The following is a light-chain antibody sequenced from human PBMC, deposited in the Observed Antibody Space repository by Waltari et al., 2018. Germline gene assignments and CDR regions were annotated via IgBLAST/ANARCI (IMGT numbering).Light chain of an antibody. J-gene: IGKJ5*01. CDR3: QQYGST. V-gene: IGKV3-20*01. Sequence: EIVLTQSPGSLSLSPGERATLSGRASQSVSSSYLAWYQQKPGQAPRLLIDGASSSATGIPDRFSGSGSGTDFTLTISRLEPEDFAVYYCQQYGSTFGQGTRLEIK. CDR2: GAS. CDR1: QSVSSSY.